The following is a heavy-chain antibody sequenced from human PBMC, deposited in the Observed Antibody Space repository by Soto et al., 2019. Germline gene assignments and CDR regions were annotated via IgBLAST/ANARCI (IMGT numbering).Heavy chain of an antibody. J-gene: IGHJ6*03. Sequence: GGSLRLSCAASGFTFSSYAMSWVRQAPWKGLEWVSAISGSGGSTYYADSVKGRFTISRDNSKNTLYLQMNSLRAEDTAVYYCAKCSGDLYYYYMDVWGKGTTVTVSS. CDR3: AKCSGDLYYYYMDV. CDR1: GFTFSSYA. CDR2: ISGSGGST. D-gene: IGHD3-10*02. V-gene: IGHV3-23*01.